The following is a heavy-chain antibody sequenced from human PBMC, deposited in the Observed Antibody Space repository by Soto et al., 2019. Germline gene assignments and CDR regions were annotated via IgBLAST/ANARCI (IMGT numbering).Heavy chain of an antibody. CDR3: ARDLTVAVIDY. CDR2: ISAYNGNT. Sequence: QVQLVQSGAEVKKPGASVKVSCKASGYTFTSYGISWVRQAPGQGLEWMGWISAYNGNTKYAQKLQGRVTRTKDTLTGTHSMELRPLPSDASAVYYCARDLTVAVIDYWAQGALVTVSS. D-gene: IGHD6-19*01. J-gene: IGHJ4*02. V-gene: IGHV1-18*01. CDR1: GYTFTSYG.